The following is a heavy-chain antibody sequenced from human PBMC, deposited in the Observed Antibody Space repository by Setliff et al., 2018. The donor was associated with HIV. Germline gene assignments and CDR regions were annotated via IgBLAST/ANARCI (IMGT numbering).Heavy chain of an antibody. CDR3: ARTKFGSYSDY. J-gene: IGHJ4*02. D-gene: IGHD3-10*01. V-gene: IGHV4-59*11. Sequence: TLSLTCTVSGGSISSHYWSWIRQPPGKGPEWVGNVEYSGSTNYNPSLKSRVTISLDRSKTQFSLKLSSVTAADTAVYYCARTKFGSYSDYWGQGTLVTVSS. CDR2: VEYSGST. CDR1: GGSISSHY.